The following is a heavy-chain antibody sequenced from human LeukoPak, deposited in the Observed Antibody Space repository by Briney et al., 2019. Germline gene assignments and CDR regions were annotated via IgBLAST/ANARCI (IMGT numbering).Heavy chain of an antibody. Sequence: ASVKVSCKASGYTFTSYAINWVRQAPGQGLEWMGWINTNTGNPTYAQSFTGRFVFPLDTSVSTAYLQISSLKAEDTAVYYCARGGGIAAAGIFDYWGQGTLVTVSS. J-gene: IGHJ4*02. CDR1: GYTFTSYA. D-gene: IGHD6-13*01. V-gene: IGHV7-4-1*02. CDR2: INTNTGNP. CDR3: ARGGGIAAAGIFDY.